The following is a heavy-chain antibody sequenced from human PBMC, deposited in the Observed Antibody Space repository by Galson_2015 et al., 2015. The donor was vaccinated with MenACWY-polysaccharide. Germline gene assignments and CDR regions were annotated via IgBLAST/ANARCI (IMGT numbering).Heavy chain of an antibody. D-gene: IGHD1-26*01. CDR2: IFNSGTT. CDR1: GASLSTRSYY. CDR3: ARHERREVRTSSAFDM. Sequence: SETLSLTCTVSGASLSTRSYYWDWVRQSPDKGLEWIGCIFNSGTTYYNPSLKSRVTISVDTSRSQFSLRLTSVTAADTAVYYCARHERREVRTSSAFDMWGPGTMVTVSS. V-gene: IGHV4-39*01. J-gene: IGHJ3*02.